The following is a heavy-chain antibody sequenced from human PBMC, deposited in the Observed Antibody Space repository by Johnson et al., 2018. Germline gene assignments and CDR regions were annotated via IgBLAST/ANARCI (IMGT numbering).Heavy chain of an antibody. Sequence: QVQLQESGGGVVQPGRSLRLSCAASGFTFSSYGMHWVRQAPGKGLEWVAVIWYDGSNKYYADSVKGRFTISRDNSKNTLYLQMNSLGAEDTAVYYCARCPMVRGVDTPDYYSYGMDVWGQGTTVTVSS. J-gene: IGHJ6*02. CDR3: ARCPMVRGVDTPDYYSYGMDV. D-gene: IGHD3-10*01. CDR2: IWYDGSNK. CDR1: GFTFSSYG. V-gene: IGHV3-33*01.